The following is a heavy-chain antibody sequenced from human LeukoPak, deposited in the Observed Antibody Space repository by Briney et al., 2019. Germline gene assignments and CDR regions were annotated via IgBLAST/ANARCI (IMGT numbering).Heavy chain of an antibody. V-gene: IGHV4-61*02. CDR3: ARDRSYYDSSGHYYGGWFDP. D-gene: IGHD3-22*01. CDR1: GGSISSGSDY. Sequence: SQTLSLTCTVSGGSISSGSDYWSWIRQPAGKGLECIGRIYTSGTTNYNPSLKSRVTILVDTSKNQFSLRLSSVTAADTAVYYCARDRSYYDSSGHYYGGWFDPWGQGTLVTVSS. CDR2: IYTSGTT. J-gene: IGHJ5*02.